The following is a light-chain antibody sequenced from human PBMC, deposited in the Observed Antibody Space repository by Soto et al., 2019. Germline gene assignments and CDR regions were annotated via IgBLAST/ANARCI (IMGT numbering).Light chain of an antibody. CDR3: QQYSICPSS. CDR2: DAS. CDR1: QTLSNW. Sequence: IQMTQSPSALSASVGDRVTITCRASQTLSNWLAWYQQEPGKAPKLLIFDASSLQSGVPSRFSGSGFGTEFTLTICSVQPDDFGTYCCQQYSICPSSFRQGTKLEIK. V-gene: IGKV1-5*01. J-gene: IGKJ2*01.